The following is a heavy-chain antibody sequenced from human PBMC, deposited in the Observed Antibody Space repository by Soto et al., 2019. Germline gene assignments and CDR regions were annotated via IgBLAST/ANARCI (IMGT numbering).Heavy chain of an antibody. D-gene: IGHD4-17*01. V-gene: IGHV4-61*01. CDR2: VYYSGTT. CDR1: GGSVSDKTYY. CDR3: ARTTAVPNSLRSRYFFDY. Sequence: SETLSLTCSVSGGSVSDKTYYWSWIRQPPGKRLEWIGYVYYSGTTNYNPSLKSRVTISVDLSKNQFSLRLSSVTTADTALYYCARTTAVPNSLRSRYFFDYWGRGTLVTVSS. J-gene: IGHJ4*02.